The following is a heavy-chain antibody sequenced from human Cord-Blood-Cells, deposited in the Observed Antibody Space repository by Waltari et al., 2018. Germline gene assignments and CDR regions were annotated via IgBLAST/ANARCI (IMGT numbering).Heavy chain of an antibody. CDR1: GFTFDDYA. D-gene: IGHD3-10*01. V-gene: IGHV3-9*03. CDR3: AKVVLRFGELFDAFDI. J-gene: IGHJ3*02. Sequence: EVQLVESGGGLVQPGRSLRLSCAASGFTFDDYAMHWVRQAAGKGLEWVSGISWNSGSIGYADSVKGRFTISRDNAKNSLYLQMNSLRAEDMALYYCAKVVLRFGELFDAFDIWGQGTMVTVSS. CDR2: ISWNSGSI.